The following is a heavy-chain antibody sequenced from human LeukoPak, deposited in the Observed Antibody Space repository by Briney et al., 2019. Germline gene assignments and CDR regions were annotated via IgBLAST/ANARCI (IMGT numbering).Heavy chain of an antibody. CDR2: INHRGNT. CDR3: ARGGGVHLGLSSENAFNT. Sequence: SETLPLTCALYGGSFNGYYWTWIRQAPGKGLEYIGEINHRGNTNYNPSLKSRLTISIDTSKNQLSLNLTSVTAADTAVYYCARGGGVHLGLSSENAFNTWGQGTLVTVSS. J-gene: IGHJ3*02. CDR1: GGSFNGYY. V-gene: IGHV4-34*01. D-gene: IGHD3-16*02.